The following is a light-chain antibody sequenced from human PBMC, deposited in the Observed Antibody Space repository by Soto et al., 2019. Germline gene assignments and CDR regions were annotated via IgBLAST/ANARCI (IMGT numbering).Light chain of an antibody. CDR2: LGS. Sequence: VLTQSPLSLRVTPGEPASISCRSSRSVLGSSGYNYFNWYLQKPGPSPQLLIYLGSSQASGVPDRFSGSGSGTDFTLTISRVEAGDVGVYFCAQGLAVPFTVGGGTKVDSK. V-gene: IGKV2-28*01. CDR1: RSVLGSSGYNY. J-gene: IGKJ4*01. CDR3: AQGLAVPFT.